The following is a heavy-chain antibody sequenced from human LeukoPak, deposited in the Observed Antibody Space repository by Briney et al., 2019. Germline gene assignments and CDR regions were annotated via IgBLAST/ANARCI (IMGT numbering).Heavy chain of an antibody. CDR3: ARGGFSGGILRYFDL. D-gene: IGHD2-15*01. Sequence: KPSEALSLTCTVSGAFFNIYYWSWIRQPPGKGLEWIGYIYYSGSTNYNPSLKSRLTISVDTSKNQFSLNLRSVTAADTAVYYCARGGFSGGILRYFDLWGRGTLVTVSS. CDR2: IYYSGST. CDR1: GAFFNIYY. J-gene: IGHJ2*01. V-gene: IGHV4-59*01.